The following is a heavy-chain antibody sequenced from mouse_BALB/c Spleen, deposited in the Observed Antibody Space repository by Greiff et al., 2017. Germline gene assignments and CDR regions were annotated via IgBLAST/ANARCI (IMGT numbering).Heavy chain of an antibody. Sequence: EVKLVESGGGLVKPGGSLKLSCAASGFTFSSYAMSWVRQSPEKRLEWVAEISSGGSYTYYPDTVTGRFTISRDNAKNTLYLEMSSLRSEDTAMYYCAKRYFDVWGAGTTVTVSS. V-gene: IGHV5-9-4*01. CDR1: GFTFSSYA. CDR2: ISSGGSYT. J-gene: IGHJ1*01. CDR3: AKRYFDV.